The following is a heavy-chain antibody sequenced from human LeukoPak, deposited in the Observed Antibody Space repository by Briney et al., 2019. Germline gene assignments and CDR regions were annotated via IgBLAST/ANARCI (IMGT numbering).Heavy chain of an antibody. CDR2: IYYSGTT. V-gene: IGHV4-59*01. Sequence: SETLSLTCTVSGGSISSYYWSWIRQPPGKGLEWIGYIYYSGTTNYNPSLKCRVAISVDTSKNQFSLKLRSVTAADTAVYYCVRDKGDVTRASSERFDYWGQGTLVTVSS. J-gene: IGHJ4*02. CDR1: GGSISSYY. D-gene: IGHD4-17*01. CDR3: VRDKGDVTRASSERFDY.